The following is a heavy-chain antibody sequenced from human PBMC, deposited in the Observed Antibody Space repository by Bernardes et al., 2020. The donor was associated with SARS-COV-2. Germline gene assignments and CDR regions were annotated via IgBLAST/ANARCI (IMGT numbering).Heavy chain of an antibody. Sequence: SETLSLTCAVYGGSFSGYYWSWIRQPPGKGLEWIGEINHSGSTNYNPSLKSRVTISVDTSKNQFSLKLSSVTAADTAVYYCARWSDISGYYYFDYWGQGTLVTVSA. D-gene: IGHD3-22*01. CDR3: ARWSDISGYYYFDY. J-gene: IGHJ4*02. CDR1: GGSFSGYY. V-gene: IGHV4-34*01. CDR2: INHSGST.